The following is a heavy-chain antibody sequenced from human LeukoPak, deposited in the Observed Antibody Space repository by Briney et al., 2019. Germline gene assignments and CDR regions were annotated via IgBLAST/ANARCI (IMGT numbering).Heavy chain of an antibody. CDR2: MNPNSGNT. J-gene: IGHJ6*03. CDR3: ARGRSGYDFNYYYYYMDV. D-gene: IGHD5-12*01. V-gene: IGHV1-8*01. CDR1: GYTFTSYD. Sequence: GASVKVSCKASGYTFTSYDINWVRQATGQGLEWMGWMNPNSGNTGYAQKFQGRVTITRNTSISTAYMELSSLRSEDTAVYYCARGRSGYDFNYYYYYMDVWGKGTTVTVSS.